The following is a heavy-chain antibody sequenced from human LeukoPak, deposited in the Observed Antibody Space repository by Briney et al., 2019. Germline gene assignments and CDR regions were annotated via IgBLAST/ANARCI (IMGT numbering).Heavy chain of an antibody. CDR1: GGSFSTYY. J-gene: IGHJ6*03. CDR2: INHSGRT. Sequence: PSETLSLTCAVYGGSFSTYYWSWIRQPPGEGLEWIGEINHSGRTNYNPSLKSRVTISVDTSKNQFSLKLSSVTAADTAVYYCARHGPPRAGWGRKYYYMDVWGKGTTVTISS. D-gene: IGHD3-16*01. V-gene: IGHV4-34*01. CDR3: ARHGPPRAGWGRKYYYMDV.